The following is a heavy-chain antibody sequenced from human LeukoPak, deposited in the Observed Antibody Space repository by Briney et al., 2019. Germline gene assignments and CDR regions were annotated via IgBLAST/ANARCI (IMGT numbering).Heavy chain of an antibody. CDR2: IKQDGSEK. CDR3: ARPVTSYGMDV. D-gene: IGHD4-17*01. Sequence: GGSLRLSCAASGFTFSSYEMSWVRQAPGKGLEWVANIKQDGSEKYYVDSVKDRFTISRDNAKNSLYLQMNSLRAEDTAVYYCARPVTSYGMDVWGQGTTVTVSS. J-gene: IGHJ6*02. V-gene: IGHV3-7*02. CDR1: GFTFSSYE.